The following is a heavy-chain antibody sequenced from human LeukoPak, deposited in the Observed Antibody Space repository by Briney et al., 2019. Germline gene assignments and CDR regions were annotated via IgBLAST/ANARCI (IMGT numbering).Heavy chain of an antibody. J-gene: IGHJ3*01. CDR1: GFTVSSNY. CDR3: ARSSYSSSSSV. CDR2: IYSGGST. D-gene: IGHD6-6*01. Sequence: GGSLRLSCAASGFTVSSNYMSWVRQAPGKGLEWVSVIYSGGSTYYADSVKGRFTISRDNSKNTLYLQINSLRAEDTAVYYCARSSYSSSSSVWGQGTMVTVSS. V-gene: IGHV3-53*01.